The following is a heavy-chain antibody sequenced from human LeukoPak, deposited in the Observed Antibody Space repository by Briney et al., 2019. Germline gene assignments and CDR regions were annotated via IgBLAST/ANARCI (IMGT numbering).Heavy chain of an antibody. CDR3: ASSIVGATTSGYYYYGMDV. D-gene: IGHD1-26*01. CDR1: GGSISSYY. V-gene: IGHV4-59*01. CDR2: IYYSGST. Sequence: SETLSLTCTVSGGSISSYYWSWIRQPPGKGLEWIGYIYYSGSTNYNPSLKSRVTISVDTSKNQFSLKLSSVTAADTAVYYCASSIVGATTSGYYYYGMDVWGQGTTVTVSS. J-gene: IGHJ6*02.